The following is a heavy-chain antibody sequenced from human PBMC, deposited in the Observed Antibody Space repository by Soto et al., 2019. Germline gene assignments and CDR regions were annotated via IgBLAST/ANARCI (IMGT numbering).Heavy chain of an antibody. D-gene: IGHD5-12*01. V-gene: IGHV3-48*03. CDR2: ISSSGSTI. J-gene: IGHJ6*02. CDR3: ARADGYNQEGYYYYGMDV. CDR1: GFTFSSYE. Sequence: EVQLVESGGGLVQPGGSLRLSCAASGFTFSSYEMNWVRQAPGKGLEWVSYISSSGSTIYYADSVKGRFTISRDNAKNSLYLQMNSLRAEDTAVYYCARADGYNQEGYYYYGMDVWGQGTTVTVSS.